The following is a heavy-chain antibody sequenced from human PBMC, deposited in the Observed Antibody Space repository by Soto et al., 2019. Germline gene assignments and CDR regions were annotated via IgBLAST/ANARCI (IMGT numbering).Heavy chain of an antibody. J-gene: IGHJ6*02. CDR1: GFTFSSYA. V-gene: IGHV3-30-3*01. CDR2: ISYDGSNK. Sequence: GGSLRLSCAASGFTFSSYAIHWVRQAPGKGLGWVAVISYDGSNKYYADSVKGRFTISRDNSKNTLYLQMNSLRAEDTAVYYCASNIVVVPAARPPYYYYYGMDVWGQGTTVTVSS. D-gene: IGHD2-2*01. CDR3: ASNIVVVPAARPPYYYYYGMDV.